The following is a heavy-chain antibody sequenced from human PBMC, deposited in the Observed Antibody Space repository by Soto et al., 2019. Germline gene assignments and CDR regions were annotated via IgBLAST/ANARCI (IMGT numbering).Heavy chain of an antibody. CDR3: ARESDHYHDFFQN. V-gene: IGHV1-3*01. CDR1: GYPFPSFE. J-gene: IGHJ4*02. D-gene: IGHD3-22*01. CDR2: ISNAGSGSI. Sequence: QVHLVQSGAEVKKPGASVKVSCKTSGYPFPSFEIHWIRQAPGQRPEWMGGISNAGSGSIKYSQRFQDRLTISGDKRATTVYMTLSSLTSEDTAIYYCARESDHYHDFFQNWGQGSLVTVSA.